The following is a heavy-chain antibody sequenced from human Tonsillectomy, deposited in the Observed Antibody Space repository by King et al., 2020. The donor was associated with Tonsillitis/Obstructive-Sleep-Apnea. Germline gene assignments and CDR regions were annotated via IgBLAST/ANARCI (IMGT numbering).Heavy chain of an antibody. CDR3: ARHYYYDSSGYYSYYYGMDV. CDR1: GITFSSFS. V-gene: IGHV3-21*01. J-gene: IGHJ6*02. CDR2: ISSSSTYI. D-gene: IGHD3-22*01. Sequence: EVQLVESGGGLVKPGGSLRLSCAASGITFSSFSMNWVRQAPGKGLEWVSYISSSSTYIYYADSVKGRFTISRDNAKNSLYLQMNSLRAEDTAVYYCARHYYYDSSGYYSYYYGMDVWGQGTTVTVSS.